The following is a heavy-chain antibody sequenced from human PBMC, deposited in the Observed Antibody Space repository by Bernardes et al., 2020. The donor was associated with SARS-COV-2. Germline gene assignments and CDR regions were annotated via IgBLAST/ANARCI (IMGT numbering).Heavy chain of an antibody. D-gene: IGHD1-1*01. CDR2: ISGISGST. V-gene: IGHV3-23*01. CDR3: AKMGGWGGNELDY. Sequence: GGSLRLSCEASGFIFDDYAMSWVRQAPGKGLVWVSAISGISGSTYYAASVKGRFTISRDNSKNTVYLQMNSLRPEDTATYYCAKMGGWGGNELDYWGQGTLVTVSS. CDR1: GFIFDDYA. J-gene: IGHJ4*02.